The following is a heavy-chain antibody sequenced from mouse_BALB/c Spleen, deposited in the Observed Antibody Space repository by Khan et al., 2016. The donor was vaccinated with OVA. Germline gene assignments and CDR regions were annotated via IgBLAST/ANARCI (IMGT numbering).Heavy chain of an antibody. CDR3: ARNYDYDEGLAY. V-gene: IGHV2-2*02. CDR1: GFSLTSDG. J-gene: IGHJ3*01. Sequence: QVQLKQSGPGLVQPSQSLSITCTVSGFSLTSDGVHWVRQSPGKGLEWLGVIWSGGSTDYNAAFISRLSISKDNSKSQDFFKMNSLQANDTAIYSCARNYDYDEGLAYWGQGTLVTVSA. D-gene: IGHD2-4*01. CDR2: IWSGGST.